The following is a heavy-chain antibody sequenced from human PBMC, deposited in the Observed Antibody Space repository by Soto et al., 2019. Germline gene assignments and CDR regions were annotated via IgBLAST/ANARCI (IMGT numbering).Heavy chain of an antibody. CDR3: TTDSHYYDSSGYPRYYYGMDV. CDR1: GFTFSNAW. J-gene: IGHJ6*02. V-gene: IGHV3-15*07. D-gene: IGHD3-22*01. CDR2: IKSKTDGGTT. Sequence: GGSLRLSCAASGFTFSNAWMNWVRQAPGKGLEWVGRIKSKTDGGTTDYAAPVKGRFTISRDDSKNTLYLQMNSLKTEDTAVYYCTTDSHYYDSSGYPRYYYGMDVWGQGTTVTVSS.